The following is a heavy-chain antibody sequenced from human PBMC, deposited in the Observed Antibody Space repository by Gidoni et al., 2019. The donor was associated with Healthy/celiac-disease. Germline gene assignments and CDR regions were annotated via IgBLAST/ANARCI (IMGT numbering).Heavy chain of an antibody. V-gene: IGHV4-39*01. J-gene: IGHJ6*04. CDR2: IYYSGST. CDR3: ARPSYDPDPVV. D-gene: IGHD3-10*01. Sequence: QLPLQESGAGLAQPSETLFLTCPVSGRSISSSSYYWGWIRQTRGKGLEWVGGIYYSGSTYYNQSLKSRVTISVDTSKNQFSLKLSSVTAADTAVYYCARPSYDPDPVVWGKGTTVTVSS. CDR1: GRSISSSSYY.